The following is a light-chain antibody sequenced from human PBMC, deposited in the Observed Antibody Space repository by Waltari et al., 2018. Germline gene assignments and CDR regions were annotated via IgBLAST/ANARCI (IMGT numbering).Light chain of an antibody. J-gene: IGLJ2*01. CDR3: QSADSSGTSP. CDR2: KDS. CDR1: ALPKQY. Sequence: SYELTQPPSVSVSPGQTARITCSGDALPKQYASWYQQKPGQAPVLVIYKDSERPSGIPERFSGSSSGTTVTLTISGVQAEDEADYYCQSADSSGTSPFGGGTKLTVL. V-gene: IGLV3-25*03.